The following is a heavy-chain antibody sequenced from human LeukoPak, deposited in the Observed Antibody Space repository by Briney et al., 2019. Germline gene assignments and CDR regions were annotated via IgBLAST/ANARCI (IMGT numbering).Heavy chain of an antibody. CDR2: TYHSGST. CDR3: ARVRFYDSRGYYSDDAFDI. D-gene: IGHD3-22*01. J-gene: IGHJ3*02. V-gene: IGHV4-34*01. CDR1: GWSFSGYY. Sequence: SETLSLTCAVYGWSFSGYYWSCIRQPPGKGLQGISETYHSGSTNYNSSLKRRVTISVENSKNQFSVKLRSVTAADTGVYYCARVRFYDSRGYYSDDAFDIWGQGTMVTVSS.